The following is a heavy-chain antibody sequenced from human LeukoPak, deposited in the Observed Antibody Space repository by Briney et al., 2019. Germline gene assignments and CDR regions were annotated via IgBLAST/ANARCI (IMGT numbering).Heavy chain of an antibody. V-gene: IGHV3-21*01. Sequence: GGSLRLSCAASGFTLTSHSMNWVRQAPGKGLEWVSSISSSSSYIYYADSVKGRFTISRDNAKNSLYLQMNSLRAEDTAVYYCARDSRQGWYVSMDVWGQGTTVTVSS. CDR3: ARDSRQGWYVSMDV. CDR1: GFTLTSHS. D-gene: IGHD2-15*01. J-gene: IGHJ6*02. CDR2: ISSSSSYI.